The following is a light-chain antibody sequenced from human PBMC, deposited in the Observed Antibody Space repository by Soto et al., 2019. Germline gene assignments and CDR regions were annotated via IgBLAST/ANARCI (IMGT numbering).Light chain of an antibody. Sequence: QSVLTQPPSVSAAPGQKVTISCSGSSSNIGNNYVSWYQQLPGTAPKLLIYDNNKRPSGIPDRFSGSKSGTSATLCITGLQTGDEADYYCGTWDSSLSAVLFGGGTKVTVL. V-gene: IGLV1-51*01. J-gene: IGLJ2*01. CDR2: DNN. CDR1: SSNIGNNY. CDR3: GTWDSSLSAVL.